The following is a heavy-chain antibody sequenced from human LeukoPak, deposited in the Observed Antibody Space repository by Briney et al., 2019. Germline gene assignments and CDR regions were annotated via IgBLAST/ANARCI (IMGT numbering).Heavy chain of an antibody. CDR2: ISAYNGNT. D-gene: IGHD1-1*01. CDR3: ARVGYNWNDDYYFDY. J-gene: IGHJ4*02. Sequence: GASVKVSCKASGYTITSYGISWVRQAPGQGLEWMGWISAYNGNTNYAQKLQGRVTMTTDTSTSTAYMELRSLRSDDTAVYYCARVGYNWNDDYYFDYWGQGTLVTVSS. V-gene: IGHV1-18*04. CDR1: GYTITSYG.